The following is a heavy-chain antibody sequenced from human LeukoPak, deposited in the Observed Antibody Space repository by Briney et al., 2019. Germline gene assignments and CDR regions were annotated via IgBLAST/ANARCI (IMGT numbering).Heavy chain of an antibody. CDR3: ARGPQMGYGGNADYFDY. CDR1: GGSISSYY. Sequence: PSETLSLTCTVSGGSISSYYWSWIRQPAGKGLEWIGRIYTSGSTNYNPSLKSRVTMSVDRSKNQFSLKLSSVTAADTAVYYCARGPQMGYGGNADYFDYWGQGTLVTVSS. J-gene: IGHJ4*02. V-gene: IGHV4-4*07. D-gene: IGHD4-23*01. CDR2: IYTSGST.